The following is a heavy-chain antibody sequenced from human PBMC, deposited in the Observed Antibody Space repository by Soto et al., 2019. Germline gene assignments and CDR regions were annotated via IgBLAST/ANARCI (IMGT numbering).Heavy chain of an antibody. Sequence: ESGPTLVNPTQTLTLTCTFSGFSLSTSGMCVSWIRQPPGKALERLALIDWDDDKYYSTSLKTRLTISKDTSKNQVVLTMTNMDPVDTATYYCARTHYYGSGRGAFDIWGQGTMVTVSS. CDR2: IDWDDDK. V-gene: IGHV2-70*01. CDR1: GFSLSTSGMC. CDR3: ARTHYYGSGRGAFDI. D-gene: IGHD3-10*01. J-gene: IGHJ3*02.